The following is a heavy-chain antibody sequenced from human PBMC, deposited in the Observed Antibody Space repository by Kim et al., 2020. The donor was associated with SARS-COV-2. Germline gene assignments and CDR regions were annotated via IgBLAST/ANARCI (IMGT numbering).Heavy chain of an antibody. Sequence: GGSLRLSCAASGFTFSSYGMHWVRQAPGKGLDWVAVIWYDGSNKYYADSVKGRFTISRDNSKNTLYLQMNSRRAEDTAVYYCARDREDIAVAPTNWFDPWGQGNLVTVCS. J-gene: IGHJ5*02. D-gene: IGHD6-19*01. CDR2: IWYDGSNK. V-gene: IGHV3-33*01. CDR1: GFTFSSYG. CDR3: ARDREDIAVAPTNWFDP.